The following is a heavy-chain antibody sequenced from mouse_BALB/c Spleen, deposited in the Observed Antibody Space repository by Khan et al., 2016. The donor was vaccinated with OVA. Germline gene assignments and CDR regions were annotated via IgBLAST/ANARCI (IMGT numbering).Heavy chain of an antibody. CDR2: INPSSGYT. J-gene: IGHJ2*01. V-gene: IGHV1-7*01. CDR1: GYTFTSYW. CDR3: ARDRIDY. Sequence: QVQLQQSGAELAKPGASVKMSCKASGYTFTSYWMRWVKQRPGQGLEWIGYINPSSGYTEYNQNFKDKATLTADKSSSTAYMQLSSLTSEDSAVYYCARDRIDYWGQGTTLTVSS.